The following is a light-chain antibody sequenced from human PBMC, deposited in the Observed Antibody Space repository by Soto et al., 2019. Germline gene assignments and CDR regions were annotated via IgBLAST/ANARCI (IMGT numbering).Light chain of an antibody. J-gene: IGLJ2*01. Sequence: QSVLTQPPSASGSPGQSVTISCTGTSSDVGGYNSVSWYQQHPGTAPKLMIYEVTKRPSGVPDRFSGSKSGNTASLTVSGLQAEDEADYYCSSYAGSNTVLFGGGTQLTVL. V-gene: IGLV2-8*01. CDR3: SSYAGSNTVL. CDR2: EVT. CDR1: SSDVGGYNS.